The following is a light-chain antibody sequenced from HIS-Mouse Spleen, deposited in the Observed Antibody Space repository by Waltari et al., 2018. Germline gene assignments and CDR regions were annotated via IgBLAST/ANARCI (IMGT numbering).Light chain of an antibody. J-gene: IGLJ2*01. Sequence: SYELTQPPSVSVSPGQTASITCSGDKLGDKYACWYQQKPGQSPVLVIYQDSKRPSGIPERFSGSNSGKTATLTISGTKAMDEADYYCQAWDSSNVVFGGGTKLTVL. CDR1: KLGDKY. CDR3: QAWDSSNVV. V-gene: IGLV3-1*01. CDR2: QDS.